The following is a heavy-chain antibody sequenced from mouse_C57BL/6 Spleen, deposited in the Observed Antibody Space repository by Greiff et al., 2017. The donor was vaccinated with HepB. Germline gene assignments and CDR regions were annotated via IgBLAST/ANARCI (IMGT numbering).Heavy chain of an antibody. CDR1: GYTFTSYW. D-gene: IGHD1-1*02. Sequence: QVQLQQPGAELVRPGSSVKLSCKASGYTFTSYWMHWVKQRPIQGLEWIGNIDPSDSETHYNQKFKDKATLTVDKSSSTAYMQLSSLTSEDSAVYYCARYGGNPYAMDYWGQGTSVTVSS. CDR2: IDPSDSET. J-gene: IGHJ4*01. V-gene: IGHV1-52*01. CDR3: ARYGGNPYAMDY.